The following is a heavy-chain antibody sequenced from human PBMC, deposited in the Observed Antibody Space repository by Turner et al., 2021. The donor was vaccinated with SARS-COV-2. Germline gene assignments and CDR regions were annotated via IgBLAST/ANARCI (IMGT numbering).Heavy chain of an antibody. V-gene: IGHV3-13*01. CDR3: VREYCGGGICPGFYYFDF. CDR1: GLTSGAYD. Sequence: EVQLVESGGGLVRPGESLRPSCAASGLTSGAYDMHWVRQPTGKSLEWVSAIGVTGDTYYSGAVKGRFNISRENAKNSLYLQINSLRAEDTAVYYCVREYCGGGICPGFYYFDFWGQGTLVTVSS. D-gene: IGHD2-15*01. J-gene: IGHJ4*02. CDR2: IGVTGDT.